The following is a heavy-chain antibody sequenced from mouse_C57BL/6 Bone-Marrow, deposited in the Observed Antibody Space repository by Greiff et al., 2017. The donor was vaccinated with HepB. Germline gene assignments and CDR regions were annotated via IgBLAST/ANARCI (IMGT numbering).Heavy chain of an antibody. CDR2: IYPGSGST. J-gene: IGHJ2*01. Sequence: QVQLKESGPELVKPGASVKMSCKASGYTFTSYWITWAKQRPGQGLEWIGDIYPGSGSTNYNEKFKSKATLTVDTSSSTAYMQLSSLTSEDSAVYYCAFTGGFDYWGQGTTLTVSS. V-gene: IGHV1-55*01. D-gene: IGHD1-1*01. CDR3: AFTGGFDY. CDR1: GYTFTSYW.